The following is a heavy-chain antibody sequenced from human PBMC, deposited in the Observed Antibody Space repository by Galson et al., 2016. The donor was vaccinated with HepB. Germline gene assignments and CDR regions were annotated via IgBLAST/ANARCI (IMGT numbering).Heavy chain of an antibody. CDR1: GFSFSSYN. CDR2: ISRTGETF. D-gene: IGHD3-10*01. J-gene: IGHJ6*02. CDR3: AKEGARGMDRGVISGRLYYYGLDV. Sequence: SLRLSCAASGFSFSSYNMNWVRRAPGKGLEWVSHISRTGETFYYAASVKGRFTISRGNAKNLLYLQMNGLRAEDTAIYYCAKEGARGMDRGVISGRLYYYGLDVLGQGTTVTVSS. V-gene: IGHV3-48*01.